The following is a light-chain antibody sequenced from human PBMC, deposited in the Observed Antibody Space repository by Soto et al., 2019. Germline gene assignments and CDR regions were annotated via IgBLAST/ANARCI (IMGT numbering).Light chain of an antibody. Sequence: EIVMTQSPATLSVSPGERATLSCRASQSVSSNLAWYQQKPGQAPRLLFYGASTRATGIPARFSGSGSGTEFTLTISSLQSEDFAVYYCQQYYNWPQTFGQGTRLEI. CDR3: QQYYNWPQT. CDR2: GAS. CDR1: QSVSSN. J-gene: IGKJ5*01. V-gene: IGKV3-15*01.